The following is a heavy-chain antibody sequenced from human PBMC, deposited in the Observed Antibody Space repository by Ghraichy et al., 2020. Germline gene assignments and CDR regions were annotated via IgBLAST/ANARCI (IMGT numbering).Heavy chain of an antibody. D-gene: IGHD3-10*01. CDR1: GFTFSSYW. Sequence: GESLNISCAASGFTFSSYWMSWVRQAPGKGLEWVANIKQDGSEKYYVDSVKGRFTISRDNAKNSLYLQMNSLRAEDTAVYYCAREQITMVRGTIIPTFDYWGQGTLVTVSS. V-gene: IGHV3-7*01. CDR3: AREQITMVRGTIIPTFDY. CDR2: IKQDGSEK. J-gene: IGHJ4*02.